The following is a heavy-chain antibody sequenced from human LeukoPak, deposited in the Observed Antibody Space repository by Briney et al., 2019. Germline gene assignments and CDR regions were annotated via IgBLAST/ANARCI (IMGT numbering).Heavy chain of an antibody. CDR3: VRDDLWQQMAL. CDR1: GFIVSSNY. Sequence: GGSLRLSCAASGFIVSSNYMHWVRQAPGKGLEWVSVLHSGGSTFYAQSVKGRFTISRDNSNNILYLQMNRLRAEDTAMYYCVRDDLWQQMALWGQGTLIAVSS. D-gene: IGHD6-13*01. J-gene: IGHJ1*01. CDR2: LHSGGST. V-gene: IGHV3-53*01.